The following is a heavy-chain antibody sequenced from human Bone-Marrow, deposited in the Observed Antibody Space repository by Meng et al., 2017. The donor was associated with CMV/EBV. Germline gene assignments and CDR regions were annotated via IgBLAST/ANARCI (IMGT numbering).Heavy chain of an antibody. CDR3: ARGGKRPGWFDP. V-gene: IGHV4-34*01. D-gene: IGHD3-10*01. CDR2: INHSGST. J-gene: IGHJ5*02. Sequence: LNGGGYGGSFSGYYWSWVRQPPGEGLGWIGEINHSGSTNYNPSLKSRVTISVDTSKNQFSLKLSSVTAADTAVYYCARGGKRPGWFDPWGQGTLVTVSS. CDR1: GGSFSGYY.